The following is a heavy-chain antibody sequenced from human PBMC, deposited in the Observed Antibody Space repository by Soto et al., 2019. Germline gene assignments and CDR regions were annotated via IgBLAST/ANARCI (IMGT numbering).Heavy chain of an antibody. CDR3: ASHIVPAATYNWFDP. J-gene: IGHJ5*02. CDR2: INHSGST. D-gene: IGHD2-2*01. Sequence: SETLSLSCAVYGGSFSGYYWSGIRQPPGKGLEWIGEINHSGSTNYNPSLKSRVTISVDTSKNQFSLKLSSVTAADTAVYYCASHIVPAATYNWFDPWGQGTLVTVSS. V-gene: IGHV4-34*01. CDR1: GGSFSGYY.